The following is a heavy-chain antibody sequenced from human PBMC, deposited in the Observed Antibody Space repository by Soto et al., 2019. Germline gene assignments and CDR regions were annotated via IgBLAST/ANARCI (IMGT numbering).Heavy chain of an antibody. CDR3: ARDLLATYTSYYYYYYYMDV. V-gene: IGHV1-69*13. CDR2: IIPIFGTA. J-gene: IGHJ6*03. CDR1: GGTFSSYA. D-gene: IGHD2-8*02. Sequence: ASVKVSCKASGGTFSSYAISWVRQAPGQGLEWMGGIIPIFGTANYAQKFQGRVTITADESTSTAYMELSSLRSEDTAVYYCARDLLATYTSYYYYYYYMDVWGKGTTVTVSS.